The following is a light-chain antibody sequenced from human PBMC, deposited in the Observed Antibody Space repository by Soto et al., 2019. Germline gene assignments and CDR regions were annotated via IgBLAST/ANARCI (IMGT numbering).Light chain of an antibody. Sequence: VLTQSPATLSLSPGERATLSCRASQSVSSYLAWYQQKPGQAPRLLIYDASNRATGIPARFSGSGSGTDFTLTISSLEPEDFAVYYCQQRSNWPPFTFGGGTKVDIK. V-gene: IGKV3-11*01. CDR3: QQRSNWPPFT. CDR1: QSVSSY. J-gene: IGKJ4*01. CDR2: DAS.